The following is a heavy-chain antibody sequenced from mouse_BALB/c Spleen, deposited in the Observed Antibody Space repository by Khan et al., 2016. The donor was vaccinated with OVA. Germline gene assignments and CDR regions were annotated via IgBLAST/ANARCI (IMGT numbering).Heavy chain of an antibody. D-gene: IGHD1-1*01. Sequence: QVQLQQSGPELVRPGTSVQMSCKASGYTFTSYWMHWVKQRPGQGLEWIGMIDPSNSETRLTQQFKDKATLNVDKSSNTAYMPLSSLTSEDSAVYYCARSRLRTTVRAIDYGGQGTSVTVSS. V-gene: IGHV1-59*01. CDR1: GYTFTSYW. J-gene: IGHJ4*01. CDR3: ARSRLRTTVRAIDY. CDR2: IDPSNSET.